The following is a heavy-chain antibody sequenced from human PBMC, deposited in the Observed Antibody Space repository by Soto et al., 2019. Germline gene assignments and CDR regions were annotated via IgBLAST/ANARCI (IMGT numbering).Heavy chain of an antibody. CDR1: GFTFRNYW. CDR3: AMGGTVTPLYY. CDR2: ISSEGSST. J-gene: IGHJ4*02. V-gene: IGHV3-74*01. Sequence: GGSLRLSCAASGFTFRNYWMHWVRQTPGKGLVWLSRISSEGSSTDYADSVKGRFTISRDNSKNTLYLQMNSLRAEDTAVYYCAMGGTVTPLYYWGQGTLVTVPQ. D-gene: IGHD4-4*01.